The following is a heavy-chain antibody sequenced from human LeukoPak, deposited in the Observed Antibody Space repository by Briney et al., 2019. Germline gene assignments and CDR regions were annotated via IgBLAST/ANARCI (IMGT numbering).Heavy chain of an antibody. CDR1: GYTLTELS. V-gene: IGHV1-24*01. CDR3: ATVSFQQWLAPTDVFDY. Sequence: ASVKVSCKVSGYTLTELSMHWVRQAPGKGLEWMGGFDPEDGETIYAQKFQGRVTMTEDTSTDTAYMELSSLRSEDTAVYYCATVSFQQWLAPTDVFDYWGQGTLVTVSS. J-gene: IGHJ4*02. CDR2: FDPEDGET. D-gene: IGHD6-19*01.